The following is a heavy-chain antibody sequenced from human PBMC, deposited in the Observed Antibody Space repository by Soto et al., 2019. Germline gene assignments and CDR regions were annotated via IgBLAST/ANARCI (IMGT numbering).Heavy chain of an antibody. CDR3: AREDDWNYFGLLDY. CDR1: GFTFSSFT. D-gene: IGHD1-7*01. CDR2: ISYDGTSE. Sequence: QVQLVESGGGVVQPGRSLRLSCEASGFTFSSFTIHWVRQAPGKGLEWLADISYDGTSEHYVESVKGRFTISRDNRKYTAYLQMDSLRLEDTAVYFCAREDDWNYFGLLDYWGQGTLVTVSS. J-gene: IGHJ4*02. V-gene: IGHV3-30-3*01.